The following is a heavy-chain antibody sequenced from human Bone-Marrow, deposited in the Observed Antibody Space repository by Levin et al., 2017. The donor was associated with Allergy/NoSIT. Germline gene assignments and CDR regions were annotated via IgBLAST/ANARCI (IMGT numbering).Heavy chain of an antibody. V-gene: IGHV3-7*01. CDR2: IKQDGDEK. D-gene: IGHD4-23*01. J-gene: IGHJ4*02. Sequence: AGESLKISCAASGFTLGNYWMSWVRQAPGKGLEWVASIKQDGDEKYYVDSVKGRFTISRDNAKNSLYLQMNNLRAEDTAVYYCARDPGGYDYWGQGTLVTASS. CDR1: GFTLGNYW. CDR3: ARDPGGYDY.